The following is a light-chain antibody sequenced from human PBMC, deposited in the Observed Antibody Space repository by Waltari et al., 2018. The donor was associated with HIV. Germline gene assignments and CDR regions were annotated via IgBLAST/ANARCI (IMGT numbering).Light chain of an antibody. J-gene: IGKJ2*01. CDR2: GAS. CDR1: QSVSSS. V-gene: IGKV3-15*01. CDR3: QQYNEWPPFT. Sequence: EIVMTQSPATLSVSPGERATLSCRARQSVSSSLAWYQQKPGQAPRLLIYGASTRATGIPARFSGSGSGTEFSLTISSLQSEDFAVYFCQQYNEWPPFTFGQGTKLEIK.